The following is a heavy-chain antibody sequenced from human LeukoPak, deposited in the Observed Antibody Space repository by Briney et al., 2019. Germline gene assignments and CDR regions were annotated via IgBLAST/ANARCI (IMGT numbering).Heavy chain of an antibody. CDR3: AQGGYSYGYDAFDI. CDR1: GFTFSSYA. D-gene: IGHD5-18*01. Sequence: GGSLRLSCAASGFTFSSYAMSWVRQAPGKGLEWVSAISGSGGSTYYADSVRGRFTVSRDNSKNTLYLQMNSLRAEDTAVYYCAQGGYSYGYDAFDIWGQGTMVTVSS. J-gene: IGHJ3*02. V-gene: IGHV3-23*01. CDR2: ISGSGGST.